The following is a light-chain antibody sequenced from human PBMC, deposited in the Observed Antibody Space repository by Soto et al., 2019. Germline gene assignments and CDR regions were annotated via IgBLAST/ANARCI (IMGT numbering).Light chain of an antibody. V-gene: IGKV1-33*01. Sequence: DIQMTQSPSSLSASVGDRVTITCQASQDITHSLNWYQQKPGKAPKVLIYDASKLGEGVPSRFSGRGSGTDFTFTISSLQPEDIATYYCQHYGIPQFTFGPGTKVDIK. CDR2: DAS. CDR3: QHYGIPQFT. J-gene: IGKJ3*01. CDR1: QDITHS.